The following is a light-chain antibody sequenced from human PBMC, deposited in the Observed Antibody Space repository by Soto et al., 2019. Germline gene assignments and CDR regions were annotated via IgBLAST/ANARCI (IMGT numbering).Light chain of an antibody. V-gene: IGKV3-15*01. CDR2: GAS. J-gene: IGKJ1*01. Sequence: EIVLKQSPGTLCLSPGGRATLSCRSSQSVSSNLAWYQQKPGQAPRLLIYGASTRATGIPARFSGSGSGTEFTLTISSLQSEDFAVYYCQQYNNWPPWTFGQGTKVDIK. CDR3: QQYNNWPPWT. CDR1: QSVSSN.